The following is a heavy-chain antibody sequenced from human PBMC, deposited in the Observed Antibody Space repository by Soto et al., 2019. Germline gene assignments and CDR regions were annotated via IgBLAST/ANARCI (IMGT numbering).Heavy chain of an antibody. CDR1: GYTFSNYG. D-gene: IGHD1-1*01. J-gene: IGHJ6*02. CDR3: ARGPGTGMDV. V-gene: IGHV1-8*01. Sequence: ASVKVSCKASGYTFSNYGIKWVRQATGQGLEWMGWMNPNSGNTGYAQKFQGRVTMTRDTSISTAYMELSSLRSEDTAVYYCARGPGTGMDVWGQGTTVTVSS. CDR2: MNPNSGNT.